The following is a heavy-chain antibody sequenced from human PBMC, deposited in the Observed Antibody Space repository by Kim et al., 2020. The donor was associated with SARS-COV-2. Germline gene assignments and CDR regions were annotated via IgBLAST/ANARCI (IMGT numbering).Heavy chain of an antibody. Sequence: SVKVSCKASGGTFSSYAISWVRQAPGQGLEWMGGIIPIFGTANYAQKFQGRVTITADESTSTAYMELSSLRSEDTAVYYCASRNWNETLYYYYYGMDVWGQGTTVTVSS. D-gene: IGHD1-1*01. CDR2: IIPIFGTA. J-gene: IGHJ6*02. CDR3: ASRNWNETLYYYYYGMDV. CDR1: GGTFSSYA. V-gene: IGHV1-69*13.